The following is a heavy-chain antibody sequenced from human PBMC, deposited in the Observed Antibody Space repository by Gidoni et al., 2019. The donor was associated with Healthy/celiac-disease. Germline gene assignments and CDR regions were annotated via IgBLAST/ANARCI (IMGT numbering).Heavy chain of an antibody. J-gene: IGHJ4*02. V-gene: IGHV5-51*01. CDR1: GYRFTSYW. D-gene: IGHD3-16*02. CDR2: IYPCDSDT. Sequence: EVQLVQSGAEVKKPGESLKISGKGSGYRFTSYWIGWVRQMPGKGLEWMGIIYPCDSDTRYSPSFQGQVTISADKSISTAYLQWSSLKASDTAMYYCARLAYDYVWGSYRYNYFDYWGQGTLVTVSS. CDR3: ARLAYDYVWGSYRYNYFDY.